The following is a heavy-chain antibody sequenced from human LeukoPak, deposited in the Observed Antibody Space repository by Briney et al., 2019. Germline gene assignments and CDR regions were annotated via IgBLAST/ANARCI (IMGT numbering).Heavy chain of an antibody. CDR3: ARVRERAAAGTPYYYYYYMDV. V-gene: IGHV1-46*01. CDR2: INPSGGST. Sequence: ASVKVSCKASGYTFTSYYMHWVRQAPGQGLEWMGIINPSGGSTSYAQKFQGRVTMTRDTSTSTVYMELSSLRSEDTAVYYCARVRERAAAGTPYYYYYYMDVWGKGTTVTVSS. J-gene: IGHJ6*03. CDR1: GYTFTSYY. D-gene: IGHD6-13*01.